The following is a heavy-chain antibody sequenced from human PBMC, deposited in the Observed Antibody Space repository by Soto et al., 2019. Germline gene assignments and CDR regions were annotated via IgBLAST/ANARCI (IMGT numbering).Heavy chain of an antibody. CDR1: GYTFTSYC. D-gene: IGHD5-18*01. CDR3: GRGRFYSFGHIDY. J-gene: IGHJ4*02. CDR2: ISAYNGNT. V-gene: IGHV1-18*04. Sequence: ASVKVSCKASGYTFTSYCISWVRQAPGQGIERMGWISAYNGNTNYAQKLQGRVTMTTDTSTSTAYMALRSLRSDDRSVSCCGRGRFYSFGHIDYWGQVTLVTVSS.